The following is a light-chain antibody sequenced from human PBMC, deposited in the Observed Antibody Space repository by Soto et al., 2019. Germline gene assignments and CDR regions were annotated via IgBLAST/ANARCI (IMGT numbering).Light chain of an antibody. CDR3: QQYGTSPRT. CDR1: QRVSSSY. CDR2: GAS. V-gene: IGKV3-20*01. J-gene: IGKJ1*01. Sequence: EIVLTQSPGTLSLSPGERATLSCRASQRVSSSYLAWYQHKPGQPPRLLIYGASNRATGIPDRFSGGGSGTDFTLTISRVEPEDFAVYYCQQYGTSPRTFGQGTKVEIK.